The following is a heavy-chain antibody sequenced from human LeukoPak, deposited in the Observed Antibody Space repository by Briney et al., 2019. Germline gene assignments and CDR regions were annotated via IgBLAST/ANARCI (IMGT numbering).Heavy chain of an antibody. Sequence: GGSLRLSCAASGFTFSSYSMNWVRQAPGKGLEWVSYISSSSSTIYYADSVKGRFTISRDNSKNTMYLQMNSLRAEDTAVYYCARVVSYYGSAYRLLDLWGRGTLVTVSS. CDR2: ISSSSSTI. CDR3: ARVVSYYGSAYRLLDL. V-gene: IGHV3-48*01. D-gene: IGHD3-10*01. CDR1: GFTFSSYS. J-gene: IGHJ2*01.